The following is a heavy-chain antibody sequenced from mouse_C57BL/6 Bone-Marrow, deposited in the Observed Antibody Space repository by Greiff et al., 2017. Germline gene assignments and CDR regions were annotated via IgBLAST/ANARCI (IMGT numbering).Heavy chain of an antibody. Sequence: EVKLVESGGGLVKPGGSLKLSCAASGFTFSSYTMSWVRQTPEKRLEWVATISGGGGNTYYPDSVQGRFTISRDNAKNTLYLQMSSLRSEDTALYYGARGRFSYYYGSSPYWYFDVWGTGTTVTVSS. J-gene: IGHJ1*03. CDR1: GFTFSSYT. D-gene: IGHD1-1*01. V-gene: IGHV5-9*01. CDR2: ISGGGGNT. CDR3: ARGRFSYYYGSSPYWYFDV.